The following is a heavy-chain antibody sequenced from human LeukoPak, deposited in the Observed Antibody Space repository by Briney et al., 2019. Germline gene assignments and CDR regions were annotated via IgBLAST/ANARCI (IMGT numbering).Heavy chain of an antibody. V-gene: IGHV3-7*04. CDR1: GFTFSKFW. J-gene: IGHJ4*02. D-gene: IGHD3-10*01. Sequence: PGGSLRLSCAASGFTFSKFWMIWVRQAPGKGLEWVANMNQDGSEKYYVDSVKGRFTVSRDNAKNSLFLQMNSLTAEDTAVYYCGRNYLDSIDYWGQGTLVTVSS. CDR2: MNQDGSEK. CDR3: GRNYLDSIDY.